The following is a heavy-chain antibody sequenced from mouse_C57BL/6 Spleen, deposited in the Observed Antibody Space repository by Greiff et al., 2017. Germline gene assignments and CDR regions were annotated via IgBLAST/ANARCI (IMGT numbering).Heavy chain of an antibody. CDR1: GYTFTSYW. Sequence: QVQLQQSGAELAQPGASVKLSCTASGYTFTSYWMHWVKQRPGQGLEWIGYINPSSGYTKYNQKFKDKATLTADKSSSTAYMQLSSLTYEDSAVYDCALYGNYVDYYAMDYWGQGTSVTVSS. J-gene: IGHJ4*01. D-gene: IGHD2-1*01. CDR3: ALYGNYVDYYAMDY. V-gene: IGHV1-7*01. CDR2: INPSSGYT.